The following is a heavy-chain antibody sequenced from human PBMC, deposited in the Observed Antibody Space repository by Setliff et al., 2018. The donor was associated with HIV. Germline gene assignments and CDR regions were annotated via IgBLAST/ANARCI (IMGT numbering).Heavy chain of an antibody. CDR3: AKDVARRLAAIGRRGFFDS. CDR1: GLTVSSYY. CDR2: IYSGGST. D-gene: IGHD6-13*01. Sequence: GSLRLSCAASGLTVSSYYMSWVRQAPGKGLEWVSVIYSGGSTYYADSVKGRFTISRDNSKNTLYLQMNSLRAEDTAVYYCAKDVARRLAAIGRRGFFDSWGQGTLVTVSS. J-gene: IGHJ4*02. V-gene: IGHV3-66*02.